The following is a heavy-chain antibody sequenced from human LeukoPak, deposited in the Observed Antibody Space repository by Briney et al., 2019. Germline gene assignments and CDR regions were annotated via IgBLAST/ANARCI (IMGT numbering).Heavy chain of an antibody. V-gene: IGHV3-66*01. CDR1: GFIVSSNY. CDR2: IYSGGTT. D-gene: IGHD5-12*01. Sequence: PGGSLRLSCVVSGFIVSSNYMSWVRQAPGEGLEWVSVIYSGGTTYYADSVKGRFTISRDNSKNTLYLQMNSLRAEDTAVYYCARVYSGYDYYSSWGQGTLVTVSS. J-gene: IGHJ5*02. CDR3: ARVYSGYDYYSS.